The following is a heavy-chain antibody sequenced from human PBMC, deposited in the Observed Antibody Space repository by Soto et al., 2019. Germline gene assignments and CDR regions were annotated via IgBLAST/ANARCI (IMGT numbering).Heavy chain of an antibody. J-gene: IGHJ4*02. Sequence: GASVKVSCKASGYTFTGYYMHWVRQAPGQGLEWMGWINPNSGGTNYAQKFQGWVTMTRDTSISTAYMELSRLRSDDTAVYYCARGREITMIVPGPFDYWGQGTLVTVSS. V-gene: IGHV1-2*04. CDR3: ARGREITMIVPGPFDY. D-gene: IGHD3-22*01. CDR1: GYTFTGYY. CDR2: INPNSGGT.